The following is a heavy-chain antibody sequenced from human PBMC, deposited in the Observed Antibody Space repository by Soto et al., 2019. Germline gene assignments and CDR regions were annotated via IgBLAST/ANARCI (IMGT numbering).Heavy chain of an antibody. V-gene: IGHV1-3*05. D-gene: IGHD3-10*01. J-gene: IGHJ4*02. CDR1: GYSFSTYA. CDR2: INAGNGET. CDR3: ARTTTSWFEGVFDS. Sequence: QVQLVQSGAEEKKPGASVKVSCKASGYSFSTYAMHWVRQAPGQSLEWMGCINAGNGETKYAQKFQDRVTITRDTSASTDYMELSSLRSADTAVYYCARTTTSWFEGVFDSWGQGTLVTVSS.